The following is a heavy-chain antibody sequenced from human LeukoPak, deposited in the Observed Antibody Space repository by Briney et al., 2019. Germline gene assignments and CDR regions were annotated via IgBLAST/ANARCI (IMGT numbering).Heavy chain of an antibody. CDR3: ARNAKSAYGDFAPDFDY. CDR2: INHSGST. J-gene: IGHJ4*02. CDR1: GGSFSGYY. D-gene: IGHD4-17*01. V-gene: IGHV4-34*01. Sequence: SETLSLTCAVYGGSFSGYYWSWIRQPPGKGLEWIGEINHSGSTNYNPSLKSRVTISVDTSKNQFSLKLSSVTAADTAVYYCARNAKSAYGDFAPDFDYWGQGTLVTVSS.